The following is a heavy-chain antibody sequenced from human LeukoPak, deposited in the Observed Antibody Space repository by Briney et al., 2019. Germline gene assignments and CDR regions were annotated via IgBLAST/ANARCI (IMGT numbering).Heavy chain of an antibody. J-gene: IGHJ4*02. Sequence: GESLRISSKGSGYSFTSYWISWVRQMPGKGLEWMGRIDPSDSYTNYSPSFQGHVTISADKFISTAYLQWSSLKASDTAMYYCARLSVTMVRGVIPSPPDYWGQGTLVTVSS. D-gene: IGHD3-10*01. V-gene: IGHV5-10-1*01. CDR3: ARLSVTMVRGVIPSPPDY. CDR1: GYSFTSYW. CDR2: IDPSDSYT.